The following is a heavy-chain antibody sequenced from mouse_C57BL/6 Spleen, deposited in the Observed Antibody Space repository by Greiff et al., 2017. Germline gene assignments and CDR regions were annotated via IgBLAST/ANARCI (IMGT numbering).Heavy chain of an antibody. V-gene: IGHV1-62-2*01. Sequence: QVQLQQSGAELVKPGASVKLSCKASGYTFTEYTIHWVKQRSGQGLEWIGWFYPGSGSIKYNEKFKDKATLTADKSSSTVYMELSRLTSEDSAVSFCERHEEVYDCGSSHFDYWGQGTTLTVSS. CDR2: FYPGSGSI. J-gene: IGHJ2*01. CDR1: GYTFTEYT. D-gene: IGHD1-1*01. CDR3: ERHEEVYDCGSSHFDY.